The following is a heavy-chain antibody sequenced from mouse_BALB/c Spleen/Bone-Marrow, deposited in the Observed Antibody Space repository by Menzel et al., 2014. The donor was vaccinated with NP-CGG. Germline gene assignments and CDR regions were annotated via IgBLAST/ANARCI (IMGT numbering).Heavy chain of an antibody. J-gene: IGHJ4*01. Sequence: EVMLVESGGGLAQPKGSLKLSCAASGFTFNTYAMNWVRQAPGKGLEWVARIRSKSNNYATYHADSVKDRFTISRDDSQSMLYLQMNDLKTEDTAMYYCVRHGYGNYGAMDYWGQGTSVTVSS. CDR3: VRHGYGNYGAMDY. CDR1: GFTFNTYA. CDR2: IRSKSNNYAT. V-gene: IGHV10-1*02. D-gene: IGHD2-10*02.